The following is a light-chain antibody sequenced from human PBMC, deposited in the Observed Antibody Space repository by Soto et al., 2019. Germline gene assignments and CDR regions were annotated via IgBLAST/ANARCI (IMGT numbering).Light chain of an antibody. CDR2: DVS. CDR1: SSDVGGYNY. V-gene: IGLV2-14*01. CDR3: SSYTSSSTPYV. Sequence: QSALTQPASVSGSPGQSITISCTGTSSDVGGYNYVSWYQQHPGKAPKLMIYDVSNRPSGVTNRFPGSKSGNTASLTISGLQAEDEDDYYCSSYTSSSTPYVFGTGSKVTVL. J-gene: IGLJ1*01.